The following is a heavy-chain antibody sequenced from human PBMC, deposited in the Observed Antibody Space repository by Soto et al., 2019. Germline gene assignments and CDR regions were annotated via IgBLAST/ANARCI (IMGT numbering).Heavy chain of an antibody. D-gene: IGHD2-15*01. V-gene: IGHV3-7*01. Sequence: GGSLRLSCAASGFTFSSYWMSWVRQAPGKGLEWVANIKQDGSEKYYVDSVKGRFTISRDNAKNSLYLQMNSLRAEDTAVYYCARDCSGGSCYSLPPFFDYWGQGTLVTV. CDR2: IKQDGSEK. J-gene: IGHJ4*02. CDR3: ARDCSGGSCYSLPPFFDY. CDR1: GFTFSSYW.